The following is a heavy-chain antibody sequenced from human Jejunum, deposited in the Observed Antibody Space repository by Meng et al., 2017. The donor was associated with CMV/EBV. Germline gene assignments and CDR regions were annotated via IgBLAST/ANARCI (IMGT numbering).Heavy chain of an antibody. V-gene: IGHV4-39*07. CDR3: ARALPYYYDSSGPYNWFDP. CDR1: SSSYY. CDR2: IYYSGRT. J-gene: IGHJ5*02. Sequence: SSSYYWGWIRQPPGMGLEWIASIYYSGRTYYNPSLKSRVSTSVDTSKNQFSLKLSSVTAADTAVYYCARALPYYYDSSGPYNWFDPWGQGTLVTVSS. D-gene: IGHD3-22*01.